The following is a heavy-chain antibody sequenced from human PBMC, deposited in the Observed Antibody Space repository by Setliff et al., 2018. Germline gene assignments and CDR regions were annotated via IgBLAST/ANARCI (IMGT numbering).Heavy chain of an antibody. CDR2: ISSGSGYI. J-gene: IGHJ3*02. V-gene: IGHV3-21*01. CDR1: GFTFSSYS. CDR3: ARVSQWLLHAFDI. Sequence: LSLTCAASGFTFSSYSMNWVRQAPGKGLEWVSSISSGSGYIYYADSVKGRFTISRDNAKSSLYLQMNSLRAEDTAVYYCARVSQWLLHAFDIWGQGTMVTVSS. D-gene: IGHD1-26*01.